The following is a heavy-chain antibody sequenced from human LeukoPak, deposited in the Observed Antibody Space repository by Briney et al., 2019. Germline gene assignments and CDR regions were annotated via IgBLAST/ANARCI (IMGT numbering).Heavy chain of an antibody. Sequence: PSEALSLTCTVSGGSISSYYWSWIRQPAGKGLEWIGRIYTSGSSNYNPSLKSRVTMSVDTSKNQFSLKLSSVTAADTAVYYCARDQYYYDSSGYLFDYWGQGTLVTVSS. V-gene: IGHV4-4*07. CDR2: IYTSGSS. CDR1: GGSISSYY. D-gene: IGHD3-22*01. J-gene: IGHJ4*02. CDR3: ARDQYYYDSSGYLFDY.